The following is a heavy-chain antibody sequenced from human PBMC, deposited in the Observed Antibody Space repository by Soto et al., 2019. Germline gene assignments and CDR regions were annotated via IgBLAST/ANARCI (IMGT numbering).Heavy chain of an antibody. CDR3: ARAPMVRDNYNWFDP. J-gene: IGHJ5*02. D-gene: IGHD3-10*01. V-gene: IGHV6-1*01. CDR2: TYYRSKWYN. CDR1: GDSVSSNSAA. Sequence: PSQTLSLTCAISGDSVSSNSAAWNWIRQSPSRGLGWLGRTYYRSKWYNDYAVSVKSRITINPDTSKNQFSLQLNSVTPEGTAVYFCARAPMVRDNYNWFDPWGQGTLVTVSS.